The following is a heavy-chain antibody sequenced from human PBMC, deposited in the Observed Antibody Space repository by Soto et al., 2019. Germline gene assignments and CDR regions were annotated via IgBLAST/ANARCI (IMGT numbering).Heavy chain of an antibody. CDR2: IWYDGSNK. V-gene: IGHV3-33*01. Sequence: QVQLVESGGGVVQPGRSLRLSCAASGFTFSSYGMHWVRQAPGKGLEWVAVIWYDGSNKYYADSVKGRFTISRDNSKNTLYLQMNSLRAEDTAVYYCARETYYGDYRNDAFDIWGQGTMVTVSS. CDR3: ARETYYGDYRNDAFDI. CDR1: GFTFSSYG. J-gene: IGHJ3*02. D-gene: IGHD4-17*01.